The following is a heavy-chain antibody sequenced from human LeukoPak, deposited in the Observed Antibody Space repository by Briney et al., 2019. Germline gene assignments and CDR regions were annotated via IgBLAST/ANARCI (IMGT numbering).Heavy chain of an antibody. CDR1: GYTFTSYD. Sequence: ASVKVSCKASGYTFTSYDINWVRQATGQGLEWMGWISAYNGNTNYAQKLQGRVTMTTDTSTSTAYMELRSLRSDDTAVYYCAREGHHYYDSSGYYHYWGQGTLVTVSS. J-gene: IGHJ4*02. CDR3: AREGHHYYDSSGYYHY. D-gene: IGHD3-22*01. CDR2: ISAYNGNT. V-gene: IGHV1-18*01.